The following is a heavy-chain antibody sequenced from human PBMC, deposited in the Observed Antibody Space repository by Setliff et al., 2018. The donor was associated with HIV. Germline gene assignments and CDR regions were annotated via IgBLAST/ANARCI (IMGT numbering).Heavy chain of an antibody. J-gene: IGHJ4*02. D-gene: IGHD6-19*01. V-gene: IGHV3-23*01. Sequence: GGSLRLSCAASGFTFSTYAMNWVRQAPGKGLEWISDISGSGGSTSYADSVKGRFTISRDNSEDTLYVQMNSLRVDDTAVYYCAKANPYSSGWAGFDSWGQGTLVTVLL. CDR3: AKANPYSSGWAGFDS. CDR2: ISGSGGST. CDR1: GFTFSTYA.